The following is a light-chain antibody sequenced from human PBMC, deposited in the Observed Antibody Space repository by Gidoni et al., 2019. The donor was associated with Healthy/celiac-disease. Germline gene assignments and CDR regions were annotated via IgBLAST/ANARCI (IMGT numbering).Light chain of an antibody. Sequence: DIPMTQSPSSLSASVGDRVTLTCRASQSISSYLNWYQQKPGKAPKLLIYAAPSLQSGVPSRFSGSGSGTDFTLTISRLQPEDFATYYCQQSYSTPRTFGQGTKLEIK. J-gene: IGKJ2*01. CDR1: QSISSY. V-gene: IGKV1-39*01. CDR3: QQSYSTPRT. CDR2: AAP.